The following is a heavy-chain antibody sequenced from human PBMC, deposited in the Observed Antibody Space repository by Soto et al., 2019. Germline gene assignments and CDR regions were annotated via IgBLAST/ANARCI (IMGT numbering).Heavy chain of an antibody. Sequence: TLSLTCAVYGGSFSGYYWSWIRQPPGKGLEWIGEINHSGSTNYNPSLKSRVTISVDTSKNQFSLKLSSVTAADTAVYYCARGSTGYYTRGPLGYWGQGTMVTVYS. J-gene: IGHJ4*02. CDR2: INHSGST. D-gene: IGHD3-9*01. CDR1: GGSFSGYY. V-gene: IGHV4-34*01. CDR3: ARGSTGYYTRGPLGY.